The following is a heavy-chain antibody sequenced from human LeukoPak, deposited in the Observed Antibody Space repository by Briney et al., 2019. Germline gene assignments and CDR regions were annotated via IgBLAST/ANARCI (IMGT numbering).Heavy chain of an antibody. CDR1: GFTFSSYA. Sequence: GGSLRLSCAASGFTFSSYAMSWVRQAPGKGLEWVSAISGSGGSTYYADSVKGRFTISRDNSKSTLYLQMNSLRAEDTAVYYCAKDRYSSGCLSYWGQGTLVTVSS. D-gene: IGHD6-19*01. J-gene: IGHJ4*02. V-gene: IGHV3-23*01. CDR3: AKDRYSSGCLSY. CDR2: ISGSGGST.